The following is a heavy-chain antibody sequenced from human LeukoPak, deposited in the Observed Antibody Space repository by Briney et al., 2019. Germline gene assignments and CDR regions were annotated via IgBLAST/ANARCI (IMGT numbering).Heavy chain of an antibody. CDR2: IWNDGSNQ. CDR3: ARDRAKTYFDY. Sequence: GGSLRLSCAASGLTFSYYGMHWARQTPGKGLEWVAFIWNDGSNQYYADSVKDRFTISRDNSRNTLYLQMNGLRAEDTAVYYCARDRAKTYFDYWGRGTLVIVSS. D-gene: IGHD4/OR15-4a*01. CDR1: GLTFSYYG. V-gene: IGHV3-33*08. J-gene: IGHJ4*02.